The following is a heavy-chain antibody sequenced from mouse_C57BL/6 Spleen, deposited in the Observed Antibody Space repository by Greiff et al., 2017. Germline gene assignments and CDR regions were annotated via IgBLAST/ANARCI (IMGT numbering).Heavy chain of an antibody. CDR3: ARSGGYDVRAWLAY. CDR1: GYTFTSYW. Sequence: VQLQQPGTELVKPGDSVKLSCKASGYTFTSYWMHWVKQRPGQGLEWIGNINPSNGGTNYNEKFKSKATLTVDKSSSTAYMQLSSLTSEDSAVYYGARSGGYDVRAWLAYWGQGTRVTVSA. J-gene: IGHJ3*01. V-gene: IGHV1-53*01. CDR2: INPSNGGT. D-gene: IGHD2-2*01.